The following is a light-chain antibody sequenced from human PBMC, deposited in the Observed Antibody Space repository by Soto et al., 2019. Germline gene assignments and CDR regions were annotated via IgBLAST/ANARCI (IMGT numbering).Light chain of an antibody. CDR3: HQSFGSPFT. Sequence: DIQMTQSPSSLSASVGDRVTITCRASRTITKFLNWYHQKPGKAPNLLIYSSSNLESGVPTRFSGTGSGTDFALTISSLQPEDFGTYYCHQSFGSPFTFDQGTRVDIK. CDR1: RTITKF. J-gene: IGKJ5*01. CDR2: SSS. V-gene: IGKV1-39*01.